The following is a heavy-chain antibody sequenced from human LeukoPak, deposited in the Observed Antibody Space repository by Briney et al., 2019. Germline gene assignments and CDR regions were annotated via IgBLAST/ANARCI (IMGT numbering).Heavy chain of an antibody. CDR3: ARDPDYGDPY. V-gene: IGHV3-11*01. CDR1: GFTLSDHY. CDR2: ITSSGTTI. J-gene: IGHJ4*02. D-gene: IGHD4-17*01. Sequence: KPGGSLRLSCTVSGFTLSDHYMSWFRKSPGRGLEWISWITSSGTTIDYADSVKGRFTISRDNTKNSIYLQKNSLRADDTAVYYCARDPDYGDPYWGQGTLVTVSS.